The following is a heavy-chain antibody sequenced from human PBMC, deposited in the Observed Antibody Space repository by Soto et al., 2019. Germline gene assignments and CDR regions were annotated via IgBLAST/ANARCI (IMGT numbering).Heavy chain of an antibody. Sequence: GGSLRLSCAASGFTFSSYSMNWVRQAPGKGLEWVSSISSSSSYIYYADSVKGRFTISRDNAKNSLYLQMNSLRAEDTAVYYCARDHYDFWSGYYGPFYYYYGMDVWGQGTTVTVSS. J-gene: IGHJ6*02. CDR3: ARDHYDFWSGYYGPFYYYYGMDV. CDR2: ISSSSSYI. CDR1: GFTFSSYS. D-gene: IGHD3-3*01. V-gene: IGHV3-21*01.